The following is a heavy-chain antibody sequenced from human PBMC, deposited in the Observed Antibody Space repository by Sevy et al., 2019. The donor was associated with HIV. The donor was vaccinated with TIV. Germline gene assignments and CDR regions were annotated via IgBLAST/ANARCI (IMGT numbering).Heavy chain of an antibody. CDR2: IYPGDSHT. Sequence: GESLKISCQASGYTFTRYWIGWVRQLPGKGLEWMGIIYPGDSHTLYSPSFQGQVTISADKSITTAYLQWNSLTASDTAMFYCATLAGNCNTTHCSSHGYFDKWGQGTLVTVSS. CDR1: GYTFTRYW. V-gene: IGHV5-51*01. CDR3: ATLAGNCNTTHCSSHGYFDK. J-gene: IGHJ4*02. D-gene: IGHD2-15*01.